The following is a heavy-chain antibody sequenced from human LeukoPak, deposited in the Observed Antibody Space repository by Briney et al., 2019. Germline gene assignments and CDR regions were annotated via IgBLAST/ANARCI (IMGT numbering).Heavy chain of an antibody. J-gene: IGHJ5*02. CDR1: GGTFSSYA. V-gene: IGHV1-69*13. D-gene: IGHD1-1*01. CDR2: IIPIFGTA. Sequence: SVKVSCKASGGTFSSYAISWVRQAPGQGLEWMGGIIPIFGTANYAQKFRGRVTITADESTSTAYVELSSLRSEDTAVYYCARRLERPYNWFDPWGQGTLVTVSS. CDR3: ARRLERPYNWFDP.